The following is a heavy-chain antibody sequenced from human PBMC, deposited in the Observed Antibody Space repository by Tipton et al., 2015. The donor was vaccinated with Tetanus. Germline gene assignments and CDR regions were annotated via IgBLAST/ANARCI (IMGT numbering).Heavy chain of an antibody. CDR1: GFRFSSDW. Sequence: SLRLSCADTGFRFSSDWMSWVRQAPGKGLEWVSTVSNTDSSTYYADSVKGRFTISRDNSKNTLSLQMDRLRADDTAVYYCAKPVTSAGTDYWGQGTLVTVSS. V-gene: IGHV3-23*01. CDR3: AKPVTSAGTDY. CDR2: VSNTDSST. D-gene: IGHD6-13*01. J-gene: IGHJ4*02.